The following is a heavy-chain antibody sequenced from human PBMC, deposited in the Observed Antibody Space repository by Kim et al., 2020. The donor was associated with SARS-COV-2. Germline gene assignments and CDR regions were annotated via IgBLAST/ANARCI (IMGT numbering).Heavy chain of an antibody. D-gene: IGHD3-10*01. V-gene: IGHV3-30*14. J-gene: IGHJ6*02. Sequence: FTISRDNSKNTLYLQMNSLRAEDTAVYYCARDKLGFGELLSPHPHYGMDVWGQGTTVTVSS. CDR3: ARDKLGFGELLSPHPHYGMDV.